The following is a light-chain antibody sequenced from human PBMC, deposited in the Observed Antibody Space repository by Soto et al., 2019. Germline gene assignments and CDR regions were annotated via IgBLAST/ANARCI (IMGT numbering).Light chain of an antibody. CDR3: SSYTSTTSWV. Sequence: QSALTQSASVSGSPGQSITISCTGTSSDVGGYNYVSWYQQHPGKAPKLIIFDVSNRPSAVSTRFSASKSGNTAPLTISGLQAEDEADYSCSSYTSTTSWVFGGGTKLTVL. V-gene: IGLV2-14*01. J-gene: IGLJ3*02. CDR2: DVS. CDR1: SSDVGGYNY.